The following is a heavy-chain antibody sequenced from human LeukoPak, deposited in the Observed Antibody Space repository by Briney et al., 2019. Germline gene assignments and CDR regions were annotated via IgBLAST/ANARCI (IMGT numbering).Heavy chain of an antibody. CDR3: ASDRWDDIRSWSGSFDY. D-gene: IGHD6-13*01. CDR2: VSANGNT. CDR1: GGSVSNYF. Sequence: PSETLSLTCTVSGGSVSNYFWSLIPQAAGRGLEWIGLVSANGNTNYNPSLESRVTMSVDTSKNQFSLKVNSVTAADTAVYSCASDRWDDIRSWSGSFDYWGQGTLVTVSS. V-gene: IGHV4-4*07. J-gene: IGHJ4*02.